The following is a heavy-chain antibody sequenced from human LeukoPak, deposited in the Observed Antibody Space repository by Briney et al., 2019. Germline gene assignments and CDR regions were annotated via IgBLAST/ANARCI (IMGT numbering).Heavy chain of an antibody. J-gene: IGHJ3*01. CDR1: GDSISSYY. CDR3: AKAPYLSSGS. D-gene: IGHD3-22*01. V-gene: IGHV4-34*01. Sequence: PSETLSLTCTVSGDSISSYYWSWIRQPPGKGLEWIGEIDHSGTTNYNPSLKSRVTISLDTSKNQFSLILSSVTAADTAVYYCAKAPYLSSGSWGQGTMVTVSS. CDR2: IDHSGTT.